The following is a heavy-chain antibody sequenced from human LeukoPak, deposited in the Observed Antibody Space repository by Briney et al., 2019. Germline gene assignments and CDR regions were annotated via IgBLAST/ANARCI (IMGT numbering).Heavy chain of an antibody. Sequence: PSETLSLTCTVSGGSISSYYWSRIRQPAGKGLEWIGRIYTSGSTNYNPSLKSRVTMSGDTSKNQFSLKLSSVTAADTAVYYRARMRTYCSGGSCYGPGGMDVWGQGTTVTVSS. CDR3: ARMRTYCSGGSCYGPGGMDV. CDR2: IYTSGST. V-gene: IGHV4-4*07. CDR1: GGSISSYY. D-gene: IGHD2-15*01. J-gene: IGHJ6*02.